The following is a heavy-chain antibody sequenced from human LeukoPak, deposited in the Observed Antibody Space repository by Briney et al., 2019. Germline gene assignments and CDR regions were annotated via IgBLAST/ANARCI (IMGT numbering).Heavy chain of an antibody. Sequence: GGSLRLSCAASGFTFSSYGMSWVRQAPGKGLEWVSAISGSGGSTYYADSVKGRFTIFRDNSKNTLYLQMNSLRAEDTAVYYCARTDGKYYDSSGYYSFWGQGTMVTVSS. CDR2: ISGSGGST. CDR3: ARTDGKYYDSSGYYSF. V-gene: IGHV3-23*01. CDR1: GFTFSSYG. J-gene: IGHJ3*01. D-gene: IGHD3-22*01.